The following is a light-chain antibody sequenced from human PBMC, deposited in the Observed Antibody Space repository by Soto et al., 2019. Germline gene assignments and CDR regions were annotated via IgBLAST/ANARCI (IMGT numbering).Light chain of an antibody. CDR1: QSISSW. V-gene: IGKV1-5*01. CDR2: DAS. CDR3: QQYNSYST. Sequence: DIQMTQSPSTLSASVGDRVTITCRASQSISSWLAWYQQKPGKAPNLLIYDASRLESGVSSRFSGSGSGTEFTLTISSLQPDDFATYYCQQYNSYSTFGQGTKV. J-gene: IGKJ1*01.